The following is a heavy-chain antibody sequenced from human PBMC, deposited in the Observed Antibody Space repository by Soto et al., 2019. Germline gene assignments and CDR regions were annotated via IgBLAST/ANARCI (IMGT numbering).Heavy chain of an antibody. D-gene: IGHD6-13*01. V-gene: IGHV4-4*07. Sequence: TSEAVSITCPVSDRAINSYYWSSIRQPAGKGLEWIGRIYTSGSTNYNPSLKSRVTMSVDTSKDQFSLKLSSVTAADTAVYYCARIGSGSSWYVGGAPDYRNWFDPWGQGTLVTVSS. CDR3: ARIGSGSSWYVGGAPDYRNWFDP. CDR2: IYTSGST. J-gene: IGHJ5*02. CDR1: DRAINSYY.